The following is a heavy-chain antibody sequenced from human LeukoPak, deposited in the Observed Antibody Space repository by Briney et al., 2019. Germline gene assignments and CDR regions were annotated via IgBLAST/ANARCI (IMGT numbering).Heavy chain of an antibody. D-gene: IGHD2-2*01. Sequence: SETLSLTCIVSGDSISSGGYYWSWIRQPPGKGLEWIGYIYHSGSTYYNPSLKSRVTISVDRSKNQFSLKMSSVTAADTAVYYCARGGFHCSSTCYPENFDYWGQGTLVTVSS. CDR1: GDSISSGGYY. CDR2: IYHSGST. J-gene: IGHJ4*02. V-gene: IGHV4-30-2*01. CDR3: ARGGFHCSSTCYPENFDY.